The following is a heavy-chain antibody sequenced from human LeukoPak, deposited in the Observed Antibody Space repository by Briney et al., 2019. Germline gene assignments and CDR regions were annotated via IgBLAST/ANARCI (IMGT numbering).Heavy chain of an antibody. J-gene: IGHJ4*02. CDR2: INHSGST. CDR1: GGSFSGYY. D-gene: IGHD3-22*01. V-gene: IGHV4-34*01. CDR3: ARNHDYYDSSGYYFYNN. Sequence: PSETLSLTCAVYGGSFSGYYWSWIRQAPGKGLEWIGEINHSGSTNYNPSLKSRVTISVDTSKNQFSLKLSSVTAADTAVYYCARNHDYYDSSGYYFYNNWGQGTLVTVSS.